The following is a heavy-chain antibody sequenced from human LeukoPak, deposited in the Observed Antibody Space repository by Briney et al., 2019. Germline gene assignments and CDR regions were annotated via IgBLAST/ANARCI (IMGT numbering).Heavy chain of an antibody. V-gene: IGHV3-23*01. CDR2: ISGSGGST. Sequence: QAGGSLRLSCAASGFTFSSYAMSWVRQAPGKGLEWVSAISGSGGSTYYADSVKGRLTISRDNSKNTLYLQMNSLRAEDTAVYYCAPAGIFSSFDYWGQGTLVTVSS. CDR3: APAGIFSSFDY. CDR1: GFTFSSYA. D-gene: IGHD6-13*01. J-gene: IGHJ4*02.